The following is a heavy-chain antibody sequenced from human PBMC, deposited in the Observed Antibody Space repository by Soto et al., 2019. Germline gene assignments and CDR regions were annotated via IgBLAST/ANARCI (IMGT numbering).Heavy chain of an antibody. J-gene: IGHJ5*02. CDR2: INTDGSDA. CDR3: VRDRPHNWFDP. Sequence: EVQVVESGGGLVQPGESLRLSCAASGFSLSNYWMHWVRQVPGKGLVWVSYINTDGSDAAYTDSVNGRFTISRDNAKNTVSLQMNSLRPEDTAMYYCVRDRPHNWFDPWGQGTLVTVSS. V-gene: IGHV3-74*01. CDR1: GFSLSNYW.